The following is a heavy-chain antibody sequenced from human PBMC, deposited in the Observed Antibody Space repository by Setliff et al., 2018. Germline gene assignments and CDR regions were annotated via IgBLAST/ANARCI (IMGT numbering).Heavy chain of an antibody. J-gene: IGHJ6*03. V-gene: IGHV4-4*08. CDR2: IYASGST. CDR1: GGSISSYY. CDR3: ARAPPNRYSGSYEYFYMDV. Sequence: PSETLSPTCTVSGGSISSYYWSWIRQPPGKGLEWIGYIYASGSTNYNPSLKSRVTLSVDTSKNQFSLKVSSVTAADTAVYYCARAPPNRYSGSYEYFYMDVWGKGTTVTVSS. D-gene: IGHD1-26*01.